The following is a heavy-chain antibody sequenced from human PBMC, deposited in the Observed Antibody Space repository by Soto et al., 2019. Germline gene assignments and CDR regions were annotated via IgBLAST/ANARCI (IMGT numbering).Heavy chain of an antibody. V-gene: IGHV4-31*03. D-gene: IGHD6-13*01. CDR1: GGSVSSGGYY. CDR2: IHYSGST. Sequence: PSETLSLTCNVSGGSVSSGGYYWSWIRQHPGKGLEWIGYIHYSGSTYYNPSLKSRATMSIDTSKNLFSLNLSSVTAADTAVYYCARAGGAGSGHDWFDPWGQGTLVTVSS. CDR3: ARAGGAGSGHDWFDP. J-gene: IGHJ5*02.